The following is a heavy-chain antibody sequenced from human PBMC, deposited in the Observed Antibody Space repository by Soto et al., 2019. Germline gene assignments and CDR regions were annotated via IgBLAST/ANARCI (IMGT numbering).Heavy chain of an antibody. D-gene: IGHD3-3*01. J-gene: IGHJ4*02. CDR1: GFSLTTSGVG. V-gene: IGHV2-5*02. CDR2: IYWDDDK. CDR3: AHRVLRTVFALVTPTAIYFDF. Sequence: QITLNESGPTVVRPTETLTLTCRFSGFSLTTSGVGVGWIRQSPGKAPEWLALIYWDDDKRYSASLKSRLTITKDTSKNQVVLTVSDLDPTDTATYYCAHRVLRTVFALVTPTAIYFDFWGQGTPVAVSS.